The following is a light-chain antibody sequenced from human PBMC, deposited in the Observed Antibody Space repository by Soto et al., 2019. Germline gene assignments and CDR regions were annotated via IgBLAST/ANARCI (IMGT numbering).Light chain of an antibody. Sequence: QSVLTQSPSASASLGASVKLTCTLSSGHSNYAIAWHQQLPEKGPRYLMKVNSDGRHSKGDGIPDRFSGSSSGAERYLTISSLQSEDEADYYCQPWDTGIVLFGGGTKLTVL. J-gene: IGLJ2*01. CDR3: QPWDTGIVL. CDR2: VNSDGRH. CDR1: SGHSNYA. V-gene: IGLV4-69*01.